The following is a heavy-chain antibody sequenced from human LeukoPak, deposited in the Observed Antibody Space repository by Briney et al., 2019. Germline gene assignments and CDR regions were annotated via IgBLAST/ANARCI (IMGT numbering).Heavy chain of an antibody. J-gene: IGHJ5*02. V-gene: IGHV4-59*01. CDR2: IYYSGST. CDR1: GGSIRPYY. CDR3: ARGGFGSSTWYFEVDP. D-gene: IGHD6-13*01. Sequence: SETLSLTCSVSGGSIRPYYWTWIRQPPGKGLEGIGCIYYSGSTNYNPSLKSRVTISVETSKNQFSLKLTSVTAADTAVYYCARGGFGSSTWYFEVDPWGQGTLVTVSS.